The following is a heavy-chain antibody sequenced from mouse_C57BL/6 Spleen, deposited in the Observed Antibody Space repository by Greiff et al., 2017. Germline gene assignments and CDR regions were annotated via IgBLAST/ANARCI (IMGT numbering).Heavy chain of an antibody. J-gene: IGHJ4*01. V-gene: IGHV1-82*01. D-gene: IGHD2-3*01. CDR3: AREDYDGYYDYAMDD. Sequence: QVQLQQSGPELVKPGASVKISCKASGYAFSSSWMNWVKQRPGKGLEWIGRIYPGDGDTNYNGKFKGKATLTADKSSSPAYMQLSSLTSEDSAVYFCAREDYDGYYDYAMDDWGQGTSVTVSS. CDR2: IYPGDGDT. CDR1: GYAFSSSW.